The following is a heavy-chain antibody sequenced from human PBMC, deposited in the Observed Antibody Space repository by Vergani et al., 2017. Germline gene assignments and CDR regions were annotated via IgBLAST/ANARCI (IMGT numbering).Heavy chain of an antibody. CDR2: ISMSSSTI. D-gene: IGHD4-23*01. CDR3: ATGYCGGGSCLLGWSYGMDV. V-gene: IGHV3-48*01. J-gene: IGHJ6*02. CDR1: GFPFRSHS. Sequence: DVQLVESGGTLVQPGGSLRLSCAASGFPFRSHSMNWVRQSPGKRLEWISYISMSSSTIHYADSVRGRFTISRDNAKNSLYLQMTSLRAEDTAVYYCATGYCGGGSCLLGWSYGMDVWGRGATVTVSS.